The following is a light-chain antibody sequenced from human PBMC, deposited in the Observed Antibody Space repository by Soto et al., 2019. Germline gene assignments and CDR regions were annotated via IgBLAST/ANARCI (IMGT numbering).Light chain of an antibody. Sequence: EIVLTQSPGTLSLSPGERATLSCRASQSVSSSYLAWYQQKPGQAPRPLLYGASSRAFGIPDRFSGSGSGTDFTLTISRLEPEDFAVYYCQQYGSSPWPFGQGTKVEIK. J-gene: IGKJ1*01. CDR2: GAS. V-gene: IGKV3-20*01. CDR1: QSVSSSY. CDR3: QQYGSSPWP.